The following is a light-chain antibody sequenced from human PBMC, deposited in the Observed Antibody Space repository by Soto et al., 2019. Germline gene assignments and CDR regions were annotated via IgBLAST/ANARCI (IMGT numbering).Light chain of an antibody. J-gene: IGLJ1*01. CDR1: SSEVGGYNY. V-gene: IGLV2-14*01. Sequence: QSALTQPASVSWSPGQSITISCTGTSSEVGGYNYVSWYQQHPGKDTKIMIYDVSNRPSGVSNLFSGSKSGITASLTISGLQAEDEADYYCCSYTTSDTRQIVFGTGTKVTVL. CDR2: DVS. CDR3: CSYTTSDTRQIV.